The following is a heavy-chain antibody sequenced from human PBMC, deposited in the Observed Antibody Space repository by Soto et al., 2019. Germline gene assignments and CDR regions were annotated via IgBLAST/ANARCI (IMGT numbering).Heavy chain of an antibody. J-gene: IGHJ6*02. D-gene: IGHD3-22*01. Sequence: QVQLVQSGAEVKKPGASVKVSCKASGYTFTSYGISWVRQAPGQGLEWMGWISAYNGNTNYAQTLQGRVTMTTDQSTSTAYMELRSQRSDDTAVYYCARDRDVTMIVVVYGGDYYYGMDVWGQGTTVTVSS. CDR1: GYTFTSYG. CDR3: ARDRDVTMIVVVYGGDYYYGMDV. V-gene: IGHV1-18*04. CDR2: ISAYNGNT.